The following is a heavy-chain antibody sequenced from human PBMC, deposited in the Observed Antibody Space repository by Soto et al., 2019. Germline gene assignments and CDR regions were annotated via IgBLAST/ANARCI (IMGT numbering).Heavy chain of an antibody. CDR1: GFTFSSYA. D-gene: IGHD6-25*01. CDR3: AKDSGVAADPTFNFDY. V-gene: IGHV3-23*01. Sequence: GGSLRLSCAASGFTFSSYAMSWVRQAPGKGLEWVSAISGSGGSTYYADSVKGRFTISRDNSKNTLYLQMNSLRAEDTAVYYCAKDSGVAADPTFNFDYWGQGTLVTVSS. J-gene: IGHJ4*02. CDR2: ISGSGGST.